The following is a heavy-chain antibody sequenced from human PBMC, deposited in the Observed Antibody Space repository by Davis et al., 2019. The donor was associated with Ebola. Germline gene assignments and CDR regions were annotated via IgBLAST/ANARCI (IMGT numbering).Heavy chain of an antibody. D-gene: IGHD4-17*01. J-gene: IGHJ5*01. Sequence: MPSETLSLTCAVYGDSFSDFFWSWIRQTPGKGLEWIGEIGHSGYTNYNPSLMSRVTMSVDSSKSQFSLKLHSVTAADTAVYYCARTTKTNIEASGLGFTSFDSWGQGALVSVSS. CDR2: IGHSGYT. CDR1: GDSFSDFF. V-gene: IGHV4-34*01. CDR3: ARTTKTNIEASGLGFTSFDS.